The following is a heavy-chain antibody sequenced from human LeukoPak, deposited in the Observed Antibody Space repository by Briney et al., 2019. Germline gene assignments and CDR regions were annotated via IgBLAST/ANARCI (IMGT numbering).Heavy chain of an antibody. CDR3: ASLDDFWSGYSGNWFDP. CDR2: IYYSGST. J-gene: IGHJ5*02. V-gene: IGHV4-39*01. CDR1: GGSISSSSYY. Sequence: PSETLSLTCTVSGGSISSSSYYWGWIRQPPGKGLKWIGSIYYSGSTYYNPSLKSRVTISVDTSKNQFSLKLSSVTAADTAVYYCASLDDFWSGYSGNWFDPWGQGTLVTVSS. D-gene: IGHD3-3*01.